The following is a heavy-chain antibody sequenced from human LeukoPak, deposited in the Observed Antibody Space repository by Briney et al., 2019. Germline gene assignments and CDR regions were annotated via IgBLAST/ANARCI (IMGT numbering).Heavy chain of an antibody. D-gene: IGHD5-18*01. CDR2: ISAYNGNT. J-gene: IGHJ4*02. CDR1: GYTFTSYG. V-gene: IGHV1-18*01. CDR3: ARGNLGDTAMVDFDY. Sequence: GASVKVSCKASGYTFTSYGISWVRQAPGQGLEWMGWISAYNGNTNYAQKLQGRVTMTTDTSTSTAYMELRSLRSDDTAVYYCARGNLGDTAMVDFDYWGQGTLVTVSS.